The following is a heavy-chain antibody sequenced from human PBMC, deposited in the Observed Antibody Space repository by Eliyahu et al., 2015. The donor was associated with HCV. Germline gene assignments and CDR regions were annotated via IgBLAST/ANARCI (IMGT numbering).Heavy chain of an antibody. V-gene: IGHV1-46*01. CDR1: GYSFTSYY. Sequence: QVQLVQSGAEVKKPGASVKVSCKASGYSFTSYYIHWVRQAPGQGLEWMGIINPSGGSTNYAQKFRGRLTMTRDTSTSTVYMELSSLRSEDTAMYYCARHLAAGXSWGQGTLVTVSS. CDR2: INPSGGST. J-gene: IGHJ5*02. CDR3: ARHLAAGXS. D-gene: IGHD6-13*01.